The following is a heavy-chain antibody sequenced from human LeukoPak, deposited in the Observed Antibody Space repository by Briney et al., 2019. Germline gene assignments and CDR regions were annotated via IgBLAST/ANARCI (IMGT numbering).Heavy chain of an antibody. CDR1: GFTFSSYA. CDR2: MSGSGGNT. CDR3: AKGKVREFDY. Sequence: GGSLRLSCAASGFTFSSYAMSWVRQAPGKGLEWVSTMSGSGGNTYYADSVKGRFTISRDNSKNTLPLQMNSLRAEDTAVYYCAKGKVREFDYWGQGTLVTVSS. V-gene: IGHV3-23*01. J-gene: IGHJ4*02.